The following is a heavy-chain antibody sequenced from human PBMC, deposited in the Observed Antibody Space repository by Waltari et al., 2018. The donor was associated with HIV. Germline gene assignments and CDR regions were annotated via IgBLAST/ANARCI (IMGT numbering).Heavy chain of an antibody. Sequence: QVQLPPWGSGLLKPSEPVYRTCDVYGGSLRGYYWSWIRQPAGKGLEWIVEINHNRVANYNPSLKKRVIMSVDISKNQFSLKLDSVTAADTALYYCARGPRPSTVTAPGWYFDLWGRGTLVIVSS. V-gene: IGHV4-34*02. J-gene: IGHJ2*01. CDR2: INHNRVA. D-gene: IGHD4-17*01. CDR1: GGSLRGYY. CDR3: ARGPRPSTVTAPGWYFDL.